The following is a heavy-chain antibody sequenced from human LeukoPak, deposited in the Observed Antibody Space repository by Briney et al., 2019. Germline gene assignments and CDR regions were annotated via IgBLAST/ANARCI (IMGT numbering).Heavy chain of an antibody. CDR3: ARDLGAERFGEYFDL. Sequence: PGGSLRLSCAASGFTFSSYAMHWVRQAPGKGLEWVAVISDDGSNKYYADSVKGRFTISRDNAKNTLYLQMNSLRAEDTAVYYCARDLGAERFGEYFDLWGRGTLVTVSS. V-gene: IGHV3-30-3*01. CDR1: GFTFSSYA. CDR2: ISDDGSNK. D-gene: IGHD3-10*01. J-gene: IGHJ2*01.